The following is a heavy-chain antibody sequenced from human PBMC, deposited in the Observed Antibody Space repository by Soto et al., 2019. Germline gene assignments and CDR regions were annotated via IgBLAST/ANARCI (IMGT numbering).Heavy chain of an antibody. J-gene: IGHJ4*02. CDR1: GFTFSSYS. D-gene: IGHD5-18*01. CDR2: ISSSSSYV. Sequence: GGSLRLSCAASGFTFSSYSMNWVRQAPGKGLEWVSSISSSSSYVYYADSVKGRFTISRDNAKNSLYLQMNSLRAEDTAVYYCARDQPGYSYGYGLGYWGQVTLVTVSS. V-gene: IGHV3-21*01. CDR3: ARDQPGYSYGYGLGY.